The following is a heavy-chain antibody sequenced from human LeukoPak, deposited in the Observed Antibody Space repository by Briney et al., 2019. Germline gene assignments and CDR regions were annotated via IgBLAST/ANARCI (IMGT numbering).Heavy chain of an antibody. J-gene: IGHJ5*02. D-gene: IGHD2-2*01. Sequence: SETLSLTCAVYGGSFSGYYWSWIRQPPGKGLEWIGEINHSGSTNYNPSLKSRVNISVDTSKNQFSLKLSSVTAADTAVNYCARVLIVVVPAAMPEANWFDPWGQGTLVTVSS. CDR1: GGSFSGYY. CDR2: INHSGST. CDR3: ARVLIVVVPAAMPEANWFDP. V-gene: IGHV4-34*01.